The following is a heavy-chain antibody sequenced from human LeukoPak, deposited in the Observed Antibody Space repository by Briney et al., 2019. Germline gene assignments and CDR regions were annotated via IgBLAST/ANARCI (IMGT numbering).Heavy chain of an antibody. J-gene: IGHJ4*02. CDR2: ISGGGST. Sequence: GGSLRLSCAASGFTFSSYAMSWVRQAPGKGLEWVLSISGGGSTYYADSVKGRFTISRDNSKSTLCLQMNSLRAEDTAVYYCAKTGDSSGYYYGVDYWGQGTLVTVSS. CDR1: GFTFSSYA. V-gene: IGHV3-23*01. D-gene: IGHD3-22*01. CDR3: AKTGDSSGYYYGVDY.